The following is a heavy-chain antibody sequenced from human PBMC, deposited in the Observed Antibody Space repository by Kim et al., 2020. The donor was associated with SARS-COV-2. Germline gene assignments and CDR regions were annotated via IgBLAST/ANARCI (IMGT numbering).Heavy chain of an antibody. Sequence: GGSLRLSCAASGFIFSTYSMNWVRQAPGKGLEWVSYISSDKSAIFYADSVKGRFTISRDNAKNILYLQMNSLRDEDTAVYYCATKLPTTVITRCCGYWGQGTLVTVSS. J-gene: IGHJ4*02. CDR2: ISSDKSAI. CDR1: GFIFSTYS. CDR3: ATKLPTTVITRCCGY. D-gene: IGHD4-17*01. V-gene: IGHV3-48*02.